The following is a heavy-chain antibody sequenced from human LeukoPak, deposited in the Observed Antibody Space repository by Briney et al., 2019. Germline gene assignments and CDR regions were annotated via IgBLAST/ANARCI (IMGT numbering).Heavy chain of an antibody. V-gene: IGHV4-31*03. CDR1: GGSVSTGGYY. D-gene: IGHD3-10*01. J-gene: IGHJ4*02. CDR2: IYYSGSN. CDR3: ARYGSGTREGYYDY. Sequence: SETLSLTCTVSGGSVSTGGYYWSWIRQHPGKGLEWIGYIYYSGSNYYNPSLKSRLTISVDTSKNQFSLKLNSVTAADTAVYYCARYGSGTREGYYDYWGQGTLVTVSS.